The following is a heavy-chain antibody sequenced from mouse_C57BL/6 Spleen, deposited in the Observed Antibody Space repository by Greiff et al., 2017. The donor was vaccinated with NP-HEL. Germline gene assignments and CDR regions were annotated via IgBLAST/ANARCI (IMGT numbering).Heavy chain of an antibody. Sequence: QVQLQQSGAELARPGASVKLSCKASGYTFTSYGISWVKQRTGQGLEWIGEIYPRSGNTYYNEKFKGKATLTADKSSSTAYMELRSLTSEDSAVYVCARSGTTVVAWYFDVWGTGTTVTVSS. D-gene: IGHD1-1*01. CDR3: ARSGTTVVAWYFDV. J-gene: IGHJ1*03. V-gene: IGHV1-81*01. CDR1: GYTFTSYG. CDR2: IYPRSGNT.